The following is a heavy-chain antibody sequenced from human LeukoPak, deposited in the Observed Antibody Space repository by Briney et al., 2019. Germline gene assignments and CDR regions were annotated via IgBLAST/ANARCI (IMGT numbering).Heavy chain of an antibody. V-gene: IGHV3-7*01. J-gene: IGHJ4*02. CDR1: GFDLSTSW. CDR3: TRDGSGWSVY. D-gene: IGHD6-19*01. CDR2: ISPDGNER. Sequence: PRRYLSLSRAVSGFDLSTSWMGGVCPGPRKWVERGINISPDGNERYSVDSVKGRFTISRDNAENSLYLQMKGLEVEDTAMYYCTRDGSGWSVYWGQGALVTVSS.